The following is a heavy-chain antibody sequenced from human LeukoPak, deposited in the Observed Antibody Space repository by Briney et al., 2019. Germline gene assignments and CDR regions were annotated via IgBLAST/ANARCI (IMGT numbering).Heavy chain of an antibody. Sequence: GGSLRLSCAASGFTYSNYAMNWVRQAPGKGLEWVSGISSGGGTTYYADSVKGRLIISRDNSKNTLYLQMDSLRAEDTAVYYCTKAGIAVPATPDYWGQGTLVTVSS. CDR3: TKAGIAVPATPDY. CDR1: GFTYSNYA. CDR2: ISSGGGTT. D-gene: IGHD6-19*01. J-gene: IGHJ4*02. V-gene: IGHV3-23*01.